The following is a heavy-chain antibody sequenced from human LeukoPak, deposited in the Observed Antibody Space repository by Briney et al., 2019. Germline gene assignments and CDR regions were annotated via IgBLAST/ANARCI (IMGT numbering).Heavy chain of an antibody. CDR1: GITFRSYA. CDR2: ISGSGGST. CDR3: AKSGGLVGATYFDY. D-gene: IGHD1-26*01. Sequence: GRSLRLSCAASGITFRSYAMSWVRQAPGKGLEWVSAISGSGGSTYYADSVKGRFTISRDNSKNTLYLQMNSLRAEDTAVYYCAKSGGLVGATYFDYWGQGTLVTVSS. J-gene: IGHJ4*02. V-gene: IGHV3-23*01.